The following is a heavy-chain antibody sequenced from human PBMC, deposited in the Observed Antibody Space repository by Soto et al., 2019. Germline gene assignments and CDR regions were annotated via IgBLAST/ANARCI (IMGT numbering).Heavy chain of an antibody. V-gene: IGHV2-5*01. CDR2: VFWYDEI. CDR3: AHRPYGYKYYFNY. J-gene: IGHJ4*02. D-gene: IGHD6-25*01. Sequence: QITLKETGPTPVKPTQILTLTCTFSGVSLSTRGVGVSWSRQPPGKALEWLVLVFWYDEIWDSPSLKSRLTNIKDTSKNHVVLTMTNMDPVDTATYYCAHRPYGYKYYFNYCGQGTLVTVSS. CDR1: GVSLSTRGVG.